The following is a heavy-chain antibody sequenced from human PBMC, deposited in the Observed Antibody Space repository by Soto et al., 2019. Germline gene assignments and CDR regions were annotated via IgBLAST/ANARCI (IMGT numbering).Heavy chain of an antibody. Sequence: QVRLVESGGGVVQPGRSLRLSCAASGFAFSSYGMHWVRQAPGQGLEWVAAIWYDGSNENYADSVKGRFTISRDNSKITLYLQMNSLSVEDTAVYYCARDSSGSGGAFDIWGQGTMVTVSS. V-gene: IGHV3-33*01. CDR2: IWYDGSNE. D-gene: IGHD1-26*01. J-gene: IGHJ3*02. CDR3: ARDSSGSGGAFDI. CDR1: GFAFSSYG.